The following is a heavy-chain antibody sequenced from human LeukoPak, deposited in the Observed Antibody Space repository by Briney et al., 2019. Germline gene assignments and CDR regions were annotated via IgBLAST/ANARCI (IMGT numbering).Heavy chain of an antibody. CDR2: IHYSVST. V-gene: IGHV4-38-2*01. CDR3: ASLGGYQNGNFDF. CDR1: GYSISSGYH. D-gene: IGHD3-16*01. J-gene: IGHJ4*02. Sequence: SETLSLTCVVSGYSISSGYHWGWIRQSPEKGLEWIGSIHYSVSTDYNPSLKSRVTISIDTSNNQFSLRLRSVTAADTAVYYCASLGGYQNGNFDFWGQGALVTVSS.